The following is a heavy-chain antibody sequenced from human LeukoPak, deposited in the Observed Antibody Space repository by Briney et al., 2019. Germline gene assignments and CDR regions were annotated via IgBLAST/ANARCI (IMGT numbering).Heavy chain of an antibody. J-gene: IGHJ4*02. CDR1: GFTFSSYS. V-gene: IGHV3-21*01. CDR2: ISSSSSYI. D-gene: IGHD3-10*01. Sequence: GGSLRLSCAASGFTFSSYSMNWVRQAPGKGLEWVSSISSSSSYIYYADSVKGRFTISRDNAKNSLYLQMNSLRAEDTAVYYCARALQTYYYGSGSYPNPDYWGQGTLVTVSS. CDR3: ARALQTYYYGSGSYPNPDY.